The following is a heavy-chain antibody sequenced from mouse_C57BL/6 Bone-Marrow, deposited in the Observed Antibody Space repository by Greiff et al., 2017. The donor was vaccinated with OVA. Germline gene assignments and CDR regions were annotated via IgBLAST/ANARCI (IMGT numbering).Heavy chain of an antibody. CDR2: IDPSDSYT. D-gene: IGHD2-4*01. J-gene: IGHJ4*01. CDR1: GYTFTSYW. CDR3: AREDYPYAMDY. Sequence: VQLQQPGAELVKPGASVKLSCKASGYTFTSYWMQWVKPRPGQGLEWIGEIDPSDSYTNYNQKFKGKATLTVDTSSSTAYRQLSSLTSEDSAVYYCAREDYPYAMDYWGQGTSVTVSS. V-gene: IGHV1-50*01.